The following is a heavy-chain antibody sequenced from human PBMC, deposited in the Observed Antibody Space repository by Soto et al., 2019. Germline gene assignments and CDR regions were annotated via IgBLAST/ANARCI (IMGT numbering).Heavy chain of an antibody. V-gene: IGHV3-15*01. Sequence: GGSLRLSCVASGFTFSNAWMSWVRQAPGRGLEWVGRIKSKSDGGTTDYAAPVKGRFTISRDDTKNTLYLQINSLKTDDTAVYYCAADPQYSSNSFDPWGQGTLVTVSS. D-gene: IGHD6-19*01. CDR1: GFTFSNAW. J-gene: IGHJ5*02. CDR2: IKSKSDGGTT. CDR3: AADPQYSSNSFDP.